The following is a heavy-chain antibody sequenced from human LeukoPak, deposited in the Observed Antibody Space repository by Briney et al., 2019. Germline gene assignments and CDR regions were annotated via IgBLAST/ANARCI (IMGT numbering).Heavy chain of an antibody. J-gene: IGHJ4*02. D-gene: IGHD5-12*01. V-gene: IGHV3-33*06. Sequence: PGGSLRLSYAASGFTFSSYVMLWVRQAPRKGLEGVAVIWYDGSNKYYADSVKGRFTISRDNSKNTLYLKMNSLRAEDTAVYYCAKDLATGDYWSQGTLVTVSS. CDR1: GFTFSSYV. CDR2: IWYDGSNK. CDR3: AKDLATGDY.